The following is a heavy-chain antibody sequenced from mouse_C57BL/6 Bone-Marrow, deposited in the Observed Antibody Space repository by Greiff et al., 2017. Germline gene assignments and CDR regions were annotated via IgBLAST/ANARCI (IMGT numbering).Heavy chain of an antibody. D-gene: IGHD2-4*01. J-gene: IGHJ4*01. CDR3: ARYYDYFYAMDY. CDR2: IRNKANGYTT. CDR1: GFTFTDYY. Sequence: EVQLVESGGGLVQPGGSLSLSCAASGFTFTDYYMSWVRQPPGKALEWLGFIRNKANGYTTEYSASVKGRFTISRDNSHSILYLQMNALRAEDSATYYCARYYDYFYAMDYWGQGTSVTVSS. V-gene: IGHV7-3*01.